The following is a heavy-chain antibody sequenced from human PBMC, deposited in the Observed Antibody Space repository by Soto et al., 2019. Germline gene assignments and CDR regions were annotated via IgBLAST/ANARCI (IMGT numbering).Heavy chain of an antibody. V-gene: IGHV4-39*01. CDR1: GGSINSSSYF. D-gene: IGHD6-19*01. J-gene: IGHJ5*02. CDR3: ARHYSSGSRNWFDP. Sequence: SSETLSLTCSVSGGSINSSSYFWGWVRQPPGKGLEWIGSIYYSGSTYYNPSLRSRVTISADTSKNQFSLKLSSVTAADTAVFYCARHYSSGSRNWFDPWGQGTLVTVSS. CDR2: IYYSGST.